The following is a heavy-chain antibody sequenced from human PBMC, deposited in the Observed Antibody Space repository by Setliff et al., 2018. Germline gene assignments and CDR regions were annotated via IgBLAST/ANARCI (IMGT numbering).Heavy chain of an antibody. J-gene: IGHJ4*02. D-gene: IGHD6-19*01. CDR2: IWYDGINK. Sequence: PSETLSLTCAVYGGSFSGYYWSWIRQPPGKGLEWVAVIWYDGINKYYADSVKGRFTISRDISKNTLYLQMNNLRAEDTAVYYCAKELAVAGSCIDYWGQGTLVTVSS. CDR3: AKELAVAGSCIDY. V-gene: IGHV3-33*06. CDR1: GGSFSGYY.